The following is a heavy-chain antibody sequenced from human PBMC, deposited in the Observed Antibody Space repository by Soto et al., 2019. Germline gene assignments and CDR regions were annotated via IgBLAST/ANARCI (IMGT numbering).Heavy chain of an antibody. Sequence: GGSLRLSCAASGFTFSSYGMHWVRQAPGKGLEWVAVISYDGSNKYYADSVKGRFTISRDNSKNTLYLQMNSLRAEDTAVYYCAKEGPNSSDWYGAPAYYYGMDVWGQGTTVTVSS. V-gene: IGHV3-30*18. CDR2: ISYDGSNK. D-gene: IGHD6-19*01. CDR3: AKEGPNSSDWYGAPAYYYGMDV. J-gene: IGHJ6*02. CDR1: GFTFSSYG.